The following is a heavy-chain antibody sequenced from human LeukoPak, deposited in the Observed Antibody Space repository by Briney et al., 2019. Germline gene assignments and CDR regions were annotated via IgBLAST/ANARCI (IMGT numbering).Heavy chain of an antibody. Sequence: SETLSLTCAVYGGSFSGYYWSWIRQPPGKGLEWIGEINHSGSTNYNPSLKSRVTISVDTSKNQFSLKLSSVTAADTAVYYCARGPFVYYGSGNYRKGYFDYWGQGTLVTVSS. CDR1: GGSFSGYY. CDR2: INHSGST. V-gene: IGHV4-34*01. D-gene: IGHD3-10*01. J-gene: IGHJ4*02. CDR3: ARGPFVYYGSGNYRKGYFDY.